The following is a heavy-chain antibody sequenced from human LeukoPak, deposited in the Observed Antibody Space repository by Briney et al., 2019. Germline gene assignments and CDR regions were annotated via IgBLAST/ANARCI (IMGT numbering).Heavy chain of an antibody. CDR1: GFTFDDYG. CDR2: INRNGGST. Sequence: GGSLRLSCEASGFTFDDYGMSWVRQPPGKGLEWVSGINRNGGSTDYADSVKGRFTISRDNAKNSHFLQMNSLRVEDTALYYCARGFRDGPFDCWGQGTLVTVSS. CDR3: ARGFRDGPFDC. J-gene: IGHJ4*02. V-gene: IGHV3-20*04. D-gene: IGHD5-24*01.